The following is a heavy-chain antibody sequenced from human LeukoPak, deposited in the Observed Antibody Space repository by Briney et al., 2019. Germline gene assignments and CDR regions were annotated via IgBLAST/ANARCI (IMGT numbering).Heavy chain of an antibody. CDR1: GGSISSYY. J-gene: IGHJ4*02. V-gene: IGHV4-4*07. D-gene: IGHD3-22*01. Sequence: SETLSLTCTVSGGSISSYYWSWIRQPAGKGLEWIGRIYTSGSTNYNPSLKSRVTMSVDTSKNQFSLKLSSVTAADTAVYYCASSNLVYYYDSSGYHFRYWGQGTLVTVSS. CDR3: ASSNLVYYYDSSGYHFRY. CDR2: IYTSGST.